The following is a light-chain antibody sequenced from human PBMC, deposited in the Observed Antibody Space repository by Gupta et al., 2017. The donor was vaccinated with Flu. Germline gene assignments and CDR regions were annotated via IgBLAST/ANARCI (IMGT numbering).Light chain of an antibody. V-gene: IGKV2-30*01. CDR3: TQCKHQMYI. CDR1: QSLVYTDGITY. Sequence: EVVLTQSPLSLPVTLGQPASISCRSSQSLVYTDGITYLNWYQQRPGQSPRRLIYRVYNRDSGVPDRFSGSGSGTDFTLKISRVEAEDVAVYYCTQCKHQMYIFGQGTKLDIK. J-gene: IGKJ2*01. CDR2: RVY.